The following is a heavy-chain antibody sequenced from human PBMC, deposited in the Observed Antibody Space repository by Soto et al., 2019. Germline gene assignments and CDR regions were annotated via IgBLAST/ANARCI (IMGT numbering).Heavy chain of an antibody. CDR1: GGSLSGYY. Sequence: QVQLQQWGAGLLKPSETLSLNCAVTGGSLSGYYWSWIRQPQVKVLEWIGEVKDDGHTNYSPSLRGRVTISSDTSNNQFSLGLNSVTAADTGVYYCARGQEGVVATHWDQGSLVTVSS. J-gene: IGHJ4*02. D-gene: IGHD5-12*01. CDR3: ARGQEGVVATH. CDR2: VKDDGHT. V-gene: IGHV4-34*01.